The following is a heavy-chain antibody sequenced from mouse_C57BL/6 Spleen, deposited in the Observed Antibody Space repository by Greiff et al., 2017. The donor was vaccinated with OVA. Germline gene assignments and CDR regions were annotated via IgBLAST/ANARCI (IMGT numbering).Heavy chain of an antibody. CDR1: GFTFSSYT. D-gene: IGHD4-1*01. V-gene: IGHV5-9*01. J-gene: IGHJ3*01. CDR2: ISGGGGNT. Sequence: DVKLVESGGGLVKPGGSLKLSCAASGFTFSSYTMSWVRQTPEQRLEWVATISGGGGNTYYPDSVKGRFTISRDNAKNTLYLQMSSLRSEDTALYYCARRLNWDAFAYWGQGTLVTVSA. CDR3: ARRLNWDAFAY.